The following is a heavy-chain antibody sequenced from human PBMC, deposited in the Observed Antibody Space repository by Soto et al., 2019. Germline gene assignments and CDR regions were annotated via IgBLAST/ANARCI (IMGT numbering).Heavy chain of an antibody. V-gene: IGHV1-3*01. Sequence: ASVKGSCKGSGYTFISYAMHWVRQAPGQRLEWMGWINAGNGNTKYSQKFQGRVTITRDTSASTAYMELTSLRSEDTAVYYCARELQGLYYFDYWGQGTLVTVS. CDR3: ARELQGLYYFDY. J-gene: IGHJ4*02. D-gene: IGHD2-15*01. CDR2: INAGNGNT. CDR1: GYTFISYA.